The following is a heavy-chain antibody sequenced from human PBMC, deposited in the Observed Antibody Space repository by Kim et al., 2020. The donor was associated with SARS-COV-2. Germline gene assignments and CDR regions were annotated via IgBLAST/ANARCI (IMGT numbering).Heavy chain of an antibody. Sequence: SETLSLTCAVYGGSFSGYYWSWIRQPPGKGLEWIGEINHSGSTNYNPSLKSRVTISVDTSKNQFSLKLSSVTAADTAVYYCARGRSGRYYRYYGMDVWGQGATVTVSS. D-gene: IGHD3-10*01. CDR3: ARGRSGRYYRYYGMDV. CDR2: INHSGST. V-gene: IGHV4-34*01. CDR1: GGSFSGYY. J-gene: IGHJ6*02.